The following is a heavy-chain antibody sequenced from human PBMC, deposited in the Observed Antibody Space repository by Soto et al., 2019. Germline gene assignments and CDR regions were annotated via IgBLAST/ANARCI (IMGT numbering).Heavy chain of an antibody. Sequence: QVQLEQWGAGLLKSSGTLSLRCVLSGGSFSGFYWSWIRQPPGQGLEWIGDINPSGSTNYNPSLESRVTIAIDTSNNPFSLNVSSVTVADTAVYYCARVFGCYYYYMDGWGKGTTVSVFS. V-gene: IGHV4-34*02. CDR1: GGSFSGFY. CDR3: ARVFGCYYYYMDG. D-gene: IGHD3-3*01. J-gene: IGHJ6*03. CDR2: INPSGST.